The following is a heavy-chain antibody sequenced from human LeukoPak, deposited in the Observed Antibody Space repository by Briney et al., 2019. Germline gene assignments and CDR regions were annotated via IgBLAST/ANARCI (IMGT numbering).Heavy chain of an antibody. Sequence: PGGSLRLSCAASGFTFSDYYMSWIRQAPGKGLEWVSYISSSGSTIYYADSVKGRFTISRDNAKNSLYLQMNSLRAEDTAVYYCARERSATYYYDSSGYLAGGFDPWGQGTLVTVSS. CDR3: ARERSATYYYDSSGYLAGGFDP. J-gene: IGHJ5*02. CDR2: ISSSGSTI. V-gene: IGHV3-11*01. D-gene: IGHD3-22*01. CDR1: GFTFSDYY.